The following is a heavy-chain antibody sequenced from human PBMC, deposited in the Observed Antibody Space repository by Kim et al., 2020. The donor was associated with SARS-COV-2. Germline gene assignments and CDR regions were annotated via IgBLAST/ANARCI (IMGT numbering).Heavy chain of an antibody. Sequence: GGSLRLSCAASGFTFSNAWMSWVRQAPGKGLEWVGRIKSKTDGGTTDYAAPVKGRFTISRDDSKNTLYLQMNSLKTEDTAVYYCTTDVLRFLEWPMSPYNWFDPWGQGTLVTVSS. CDR2: IKSKTDGGTT. CDR3: TTDVLRFLEWPMSPYNWFDP. J-gene: IGHJ5*02. CDR1: GFTFSNAW. V-gene: IGHV3-15*01. D-gene: IGHD3-3*01.